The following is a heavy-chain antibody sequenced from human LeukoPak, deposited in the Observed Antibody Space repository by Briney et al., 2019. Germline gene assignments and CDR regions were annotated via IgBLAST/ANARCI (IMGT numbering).Heavy chain of an antibody. Sequence: PAGGSLRLSCSASGFTFSSYAMHWVRQAPGKGLEWVAVISYDGSNKYYADSVKGRFTISRDNSKNTLYLQMNSLRAEDTAVYYCASIVVEDNWFDPWGQGTLVTVSS. J-gene: IGHJ5*02. CDR2: ISYDGSNK. D-gene: IGHD2-15*01. CDR1: GFTFSSYA. CDR3: ASIVVEDNWFDP. V-gene: IGHV3-30-3*01.